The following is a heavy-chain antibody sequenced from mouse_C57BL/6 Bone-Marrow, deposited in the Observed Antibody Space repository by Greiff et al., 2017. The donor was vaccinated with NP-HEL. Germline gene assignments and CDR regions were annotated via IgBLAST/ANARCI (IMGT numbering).Heavy chain of an antibody. J-gene: IGHJ3*01. CDR1: GYTFTSYW. CDR3: ERYYGNNGFAY. D-gene: IGHD2-1*01. Sequence: QVQLQQPGAELVKPGASVKLSCKASGYTFTSYWMHWVKQRPGQGLEWIGMIHPSSGSTNYNEKFKSKATLTVDKSSSTAYMQLSSLTSEDSAVYDSERYYGNNGFAYWGQGTLVTVSA. CDR2: IHPSSGST. V-gene: IGHV1-64*01.